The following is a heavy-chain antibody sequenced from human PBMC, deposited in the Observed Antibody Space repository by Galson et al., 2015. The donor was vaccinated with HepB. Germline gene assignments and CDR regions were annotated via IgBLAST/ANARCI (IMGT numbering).Heavy chain of an antibody. J-gene: IGHJ3*02. CDR3: AKILLELQVKDAFDI. V-gene: IGHV3-30*18. Sequence: SLRLSCAASGFTFSSYGMHWVRQAPGKGLEWVAVISYDGSNKYYADSVKGRFTISRDNSKNTLYLQMNSLRAEDTAVYYCAKILLELQVKDAFDIWGQGTMVTVSS. D-gene: IGHD1-7*01. CDR2: ISYDGSNK. CDR1: GFTFSSYG.